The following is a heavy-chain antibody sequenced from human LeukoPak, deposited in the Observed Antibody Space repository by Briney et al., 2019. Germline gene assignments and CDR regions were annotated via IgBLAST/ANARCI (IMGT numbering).Heavy chain of an antibody. CDR2: ISPYNGNT. CDR1: GYTFTSYG. J-gene: IGHJ4*02. D-gene: IGHD6-13*01. CDR3: ARDFGISAPPGY. Sequence: ASVKVSCKASGYTFTSYGISWVRQAPGQGLEWVGWISPYNGNTNYAQKLQGRVTMIIDTSTTTVYMELRSLRSDDTAVYYCARDFGISAPPGYWGQGTLVTVSS. V-gene: IGHV1-18*01.